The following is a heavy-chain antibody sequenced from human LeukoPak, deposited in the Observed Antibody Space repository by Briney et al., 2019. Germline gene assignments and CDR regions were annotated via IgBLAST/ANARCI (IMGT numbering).Heavy chain of an antibody. V-gene: IGHV4-61*02. D-gene: IGHD2-15*01. J-gene: IGHJ3*02. Sequence: SETLSLTCTVSGGSISSGSYYWSWIRQPAGKGLEWIGRIYTSGSTNYNPSLKSRVTISVDTSKNQFSLKLSSVTAADTAVYYYASRMTRLLHAFDIWGQGTMVTVSS. CDR1: GGSISSGSYY. CDR2: IYTSGST. CDR3: ASRMTRLLHAFDI.